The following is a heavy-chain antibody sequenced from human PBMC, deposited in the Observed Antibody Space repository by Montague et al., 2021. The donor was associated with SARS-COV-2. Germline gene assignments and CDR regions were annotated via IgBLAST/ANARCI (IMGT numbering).Heavy chain of an antibody. D-gene: IGHD3-16*01. J-gene: IGHJ4*02. CDR3: ARGGEGSLLERPLDY. CDR1: GGSTSSYY. CDR2: IYYSGST. V-gene: IGHV4-59*01. Sequence: SETLSLTCTVSGGSTSSYYWSWIRQPPGKGLEWIGYIYYSGSTNYNPSLKSRVTISVDTSKNQFSLKLSSVTAADTAVYYCARGGEGSLLERPLDYWGQGTLVTVSS.